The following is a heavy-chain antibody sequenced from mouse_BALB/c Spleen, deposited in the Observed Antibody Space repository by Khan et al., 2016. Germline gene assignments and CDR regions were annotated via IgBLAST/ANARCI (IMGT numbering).Heavy chain of an antibody. CDR1: GFNIKDTY. CDR3: ASTVVADFDY. J-gene: IGHJ2*01. Sequence: VQLQQPGAELVKPGASVKLSCTASGFNIKDTYMHWVKQRPEQGLEWIGRIDPANGNTKYDPKFQGKATITADTSSNTAYLQLSSLTSEDTAVDYCASTVVADFDYWGQGTTLTVSS. V-gene: IGHV14-3*02. CDR2: IDPANGNT. D-gene: IGHD1-1*01.